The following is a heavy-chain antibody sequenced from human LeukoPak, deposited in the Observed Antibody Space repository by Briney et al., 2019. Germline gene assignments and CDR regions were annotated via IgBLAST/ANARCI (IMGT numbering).Heavy chain of an antibody. Sequence: SVKVSCKASGGTFSSYAISWVRQAPGQGLEWMGGIIPIFGTANYAQKFQGRVTITTDESTSTAYMELSSLRSEDTAVYYCASGVVVPAATGSWFDPWGQGTLVTVSS. CDR1: GGTFSSYA. CDR3: ASGVVVPAATGSWFDP. J-gene: IGHJ5*02. V-gene: IGHV1-69*05. CDR2: IIPIFGTA. D-gene: IGHD2-2*01.